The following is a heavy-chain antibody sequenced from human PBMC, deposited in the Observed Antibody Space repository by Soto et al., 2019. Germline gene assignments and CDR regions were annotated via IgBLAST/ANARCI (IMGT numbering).Heavy chain of an antibody. CDR2: IYYSGST. J-gene: IGHJ4*02. Sequence: SETLSLTCTVSGGSISSSSYYWGWIRQPPGKGLEWIGSIYYSGSTYYNPSLKSRVTISVDTSKNQFSLKLSSVTAADTAVYYCARAGYSYGFFREQTKFDYWGQGTLVTVSS. V-gene: IGHV4-39*01. CDR3: ARAGYSYGFFREQTKFDY. CDR1: GGSISSSSYY. D-gene: IGHD5-18*01.